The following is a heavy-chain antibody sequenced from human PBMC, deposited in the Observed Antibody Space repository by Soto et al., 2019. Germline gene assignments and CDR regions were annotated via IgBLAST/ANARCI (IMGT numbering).Heavy chain of an antibody. D-gene: IGHD3-16*01. V-gene: IGHV1-69*01. Sequence: QVQVVQSGAEVKKPGSSVKVSCKVSGGIFTNNAISWVRQAPGQGREWLGGVIPLFDTAYYEQIFRGRLRISADGATTTAYMELSGLTSEDTAVYFCATGGHNDAYKFYHVMAVWGQGTTVTV. CDR2: VIPLFDTA. CDR3: ATGGHNDAYKFYHVMAV. CDR1: GGIFTNNA. J-gene: IGHJ6*02.